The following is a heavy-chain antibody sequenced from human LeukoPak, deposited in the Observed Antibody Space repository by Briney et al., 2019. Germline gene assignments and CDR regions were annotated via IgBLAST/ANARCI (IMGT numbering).Heavy chain of an antibody. D-gene: IGHD3-22*01. CDR3: ASPLWTITMKVGNYYFDS. CDR1: GFSFSTNG. V-gene: IGHV3-48*03. Sequence: GGSLRLSCAASGFSFSTNGMNWVRQAHGKGLEWLSYISGSGTTIYYADSVKGRFTISRDNAKNSLYLQMNNLRGEDTAVYYCASPLWTITMKVGNYYFDSWGQGTLVTVSS. CDR2: ISGSGTTI. J-gene: IGHJ4*02.